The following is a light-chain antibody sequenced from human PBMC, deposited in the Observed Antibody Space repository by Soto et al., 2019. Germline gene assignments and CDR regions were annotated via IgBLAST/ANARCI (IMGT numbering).Light chain of an antibody. CDR3: QQYGSSPRT. CDR2: GAS. Sequence: EIVLTQSPGTLSLSPGERATLSCRASQSVSSITYLAWYQQKPGQAPRLLIYGASSRATGIPDRFSGSGSGTDFTLTISRLEPDDFAAYYCQQYGSSPRTFGQGTKVDI. J-gene: IGKJ1*01. CDR1: QSVSSITY. V-gene: IGKV3-20*01.